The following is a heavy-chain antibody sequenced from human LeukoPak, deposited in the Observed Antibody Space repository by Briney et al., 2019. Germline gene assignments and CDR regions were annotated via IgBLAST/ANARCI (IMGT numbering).Heavy chain of an antibody. V-gene: IGHV4-4*07. D-gene: IGHD3-10*01. CDR2: IYTSGST. J-gene: IGHJ5*02. CDR1: GGSISSYY. Sequence: SETLSLTCTVSGGSISSYYWSWIRQPAGKGLEWIGRIYTSGSTNYNPSLKSRVTISVDTSKNQFSLKLSSVTAADTAVYYCARTLLWFRELLYKGWFDPWGQGTLVTVSS. CDR3: ARTLLWFRELLYKGWFDP.